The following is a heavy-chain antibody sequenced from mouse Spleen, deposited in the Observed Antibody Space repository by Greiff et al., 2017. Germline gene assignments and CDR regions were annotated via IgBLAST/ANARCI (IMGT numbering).Heavy chain of an antibody. CDR2: IYPGDGDT. D-gene: IGHD4-1*01. CDR3: ARRWDGGYFDV. CDR1: GYAFISSW. J-gene: IGHJ1*01. Sequence: QVQLQQSGPELVKPGASVKISCKASGYAFISSWMNWVKQRPGKGLEWIGRIYPGDGDTNYNGKFKGKATLTADKSSSTAYMQLSSLTSEDSAVYFCARRWDGGYFDVWGAGTTVTVSS. V-gene: IGHV1-82*01.